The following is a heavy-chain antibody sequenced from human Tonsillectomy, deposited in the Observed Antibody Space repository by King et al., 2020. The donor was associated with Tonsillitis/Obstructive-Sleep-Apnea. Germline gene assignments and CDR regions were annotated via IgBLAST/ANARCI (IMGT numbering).Heavy chain of an antibody. V-gene: IGHV4-59*01. J-gene: IGHJ3*02. CDR2: IYYSGST. Sequence: LQLQESGPGLVKPSETLSLTCTVSGGSISSYYWSWIRQPPGKGLEWIGYIYYSGSTNYNPSLKSRVTISVDTSKNQFSLKLSSVTAADTAVYYCARDARGYCTNGVCDAFDIWGQGTMVTVSS. CDR1: GGSISSYY. CDR3: ARDARGYCTNGVCDAFDI. D-gene: IGHD2-8*01.